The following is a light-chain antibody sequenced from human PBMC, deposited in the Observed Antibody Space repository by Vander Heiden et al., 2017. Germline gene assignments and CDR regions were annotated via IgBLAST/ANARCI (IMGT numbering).Light chain of an antibody. CDR3: QQSYKSPLT. Sequence: DIQVTQSPSSLSGSVGDRVSITCRASQSIARYVDWYQQKLGKAPKLLIFASSSLQSGVASRFSGSGSGTDFTFTINGLQPEDFGTYYCQQSYKSPLTFGQGTRVDIK. V-gene: IGKV1-39*01. J-gene: IGKJ2*01. CDR1: QSIARY. CDR2: ASS.